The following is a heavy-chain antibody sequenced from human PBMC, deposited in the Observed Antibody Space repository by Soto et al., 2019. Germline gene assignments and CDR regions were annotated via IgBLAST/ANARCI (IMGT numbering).Heavy chain of an antibody. CDR3: AKGGEVATIRAPFDY. D-gene: IGHD5-12*01. J-gene: IGHJ4*02. V-gene: IGHV3-23*01. CDR1: GFTFSSYA. Sequence: GSLRLSCAASGFTFSSYAMSWVRQAPGKGLEWVSAISGSGGSTYYADSVKGRFTISRDNSKNTLYLQMNSLRAEDTAVYYCAKGGEVATIRAPFDYWGQGTLVTVSS. CDR2: ISGSGGST.